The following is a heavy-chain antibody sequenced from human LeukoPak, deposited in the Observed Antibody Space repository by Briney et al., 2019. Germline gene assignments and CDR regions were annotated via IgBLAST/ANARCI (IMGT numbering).Heavy chain of an antibody. CDR2: INPTSGGT. V-gene: IGHV1-2*02. CDR1: GYTFTGYY. J-gene: IGHJ4*02. D-gene: IGHD6-19*01. CDR3: ARGGSAWDNPFDY. Sequence: ASVKVSCKASGYTFTGYYIHWVRQAPGQGLEWMGWINPTSGGTKYAQKFQGRVTMTRDTSISTDYMELSRLRADDTAVFYCARGGSAWDNPFDYWGQGTLVTVSS.